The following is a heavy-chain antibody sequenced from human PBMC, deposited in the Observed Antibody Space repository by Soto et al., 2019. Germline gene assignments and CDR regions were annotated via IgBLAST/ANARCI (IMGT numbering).Heavy chain of an antibody. D-gene: IGHD6-6*01. CDR2: ISYDGSNK. Sequence: GGSLRLSCAASGFTVSSYGMHWVRQAPGKGLERVAVISYDGSNKYYADSVKSRFTISRDNSKNTLYLQMNSLRAEDTAFYYCAKCVAARPLSLYGMDVWGPGTTVTVSS. CDR1: GFTVSSYG. V-gene: IGHV3-30*18. J-gene: IGHJ6*02. CDR3: AKCVAARPLSLYGMDV.